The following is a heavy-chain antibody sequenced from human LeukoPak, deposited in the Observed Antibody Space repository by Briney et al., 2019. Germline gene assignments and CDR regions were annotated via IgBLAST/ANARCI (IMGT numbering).Heavy chain of an antibody. V-gene: IGHV1-69*05. Sequence: SVKVSCKGSAGTFSSYAISWVRQAPGQGLEWMGGIIPIFGTANYAQKFQGRVTITTDESTSTAYMELSSLRSEDTAVYYCARGAVTGPYYYMDVWGKGTTVTVSS. D-gene: IGHD4-11*01. J-gene: IGHJ6*03. CDR1: AGTFSSYA. CDR3: ARGAVTGPYYYMDV. CDR2: IIPIFGTA.